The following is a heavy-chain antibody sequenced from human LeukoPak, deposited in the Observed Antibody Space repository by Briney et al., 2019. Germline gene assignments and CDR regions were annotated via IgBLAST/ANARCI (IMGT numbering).Heavy chain of an antibody. CDR2: ISSSSSFI. Sequence: GGSLRLSCAASGLTFSSYSMNWVRQAPGKGLERVSSISSSSSFIYYADSVKGRFTISRDNAKDSLYLQMDSLRAEDTAVYYCAREKENYYDSSGYYVLGTSKHFDYWGQGTLVTVSS. CDR1: GLTFSSYS. CDR3: AREKENYYDSSGYYVLGTSKHFDY. D-gene: IGHD3-22*01. V-gene: IGHV3-21*01. J-gene: IGHJ4*02.